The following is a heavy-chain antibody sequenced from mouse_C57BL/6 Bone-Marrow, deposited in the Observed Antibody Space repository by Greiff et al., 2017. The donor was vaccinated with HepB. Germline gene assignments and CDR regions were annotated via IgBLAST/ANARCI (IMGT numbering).Heavy chain of an antibody. Sequence: EVKLMESRPGLVKPSQSLSLTCSVTGYSITSGYYWNWIRQFPGNKLEWMGYISYDGSNNYNPSLKNRISITRDTSKNQFFLKLNSVTTEDTATYYCAREGAYFDVWGTGTTVTVSS. CDR3: AREGAYFDV. V-gene: IGHV3-6*01. CDR1: GYSITSGYY. CDR2: ISYDGSN. J-gene: IGHJ1*03.